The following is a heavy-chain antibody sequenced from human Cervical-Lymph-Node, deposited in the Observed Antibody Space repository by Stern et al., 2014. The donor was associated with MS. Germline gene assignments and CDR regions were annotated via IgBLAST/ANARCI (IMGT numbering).Heavy chain of an antibody. V-gene: IGHV1-69*01. CDR1: GGTFSNYG. D-gene: IGHD2-15*01. CDR2: IIPIFDTT. Sequence: VQLVQSGAEVKKPGSSVKVSCKAPGGTFSNYGISWVRPAPGQGLEWMGGIIPIFDTTNYAQKFQGRVTIIADESTTTVYMELSSLRSEDTAVYYCARDHCLHCSGGSCCGMDVWGQGTTVTVSS. J-gene: IGHJ6*02. CDR3: ARDHCLHCSGGSCCGMDV.